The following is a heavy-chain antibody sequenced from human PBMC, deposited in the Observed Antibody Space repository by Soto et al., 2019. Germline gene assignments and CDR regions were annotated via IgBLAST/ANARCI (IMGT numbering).Heavy chain of an antibody. CDR1: GGSISSGGYY. D-gene: IGHD1-1*01. Sequence: QVQLQESGPGLVKPSQTLSLTCTVSGGSISSGGYYWSWIRQHPGKGLEWIVYIYYSGSTYYNPSLKSRVTISVDTSKNQFSLKLSSVTAADTAVYYCARWNSWPKRFDPWGQGTLVTVSS. V-gene: IGHV4-31*03. CDR3: ARWNSWPKRFDP. CDR2: IYYSGST. J-gene: IGHJ5*02.